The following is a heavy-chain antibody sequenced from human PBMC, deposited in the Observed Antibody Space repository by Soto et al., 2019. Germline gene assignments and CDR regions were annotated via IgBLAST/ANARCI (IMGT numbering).Heavy chain of an antibody. Sequence: SETLSLTCAVSGDSISSDKWWSWIRQPPDKGLQWVGEIYHSGSTKYNPSLKSRVIISVDKSKNQFSLKLSSVTDADTAVYYCARGETQQQRDYWGQGTLVTVSS. V-gene: IGHV4-4*02. CDR2: IYHSGST. J-gene: IGHJ4*02. D-gene: IGHD6-13*01. CDR3: ARGETQQQRDY. CDR1: GDSISSDKW.